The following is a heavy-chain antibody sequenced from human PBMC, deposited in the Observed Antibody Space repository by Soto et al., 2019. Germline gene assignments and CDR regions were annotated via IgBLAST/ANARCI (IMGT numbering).Heavy chain of an antibody. CDR3: ARARLAYDCGDGMDV. V-gene: IGHV1-2*04. J-gene: IGHJ6*02. CDR2: INPNSGGT. CDR1: GYTFTGYY. D-gene: IGHD4-17*01. Sequence: GASVKVSCKASGYTFTGYYMHWVRQAPGQGLEWMGWINPNSGGTNYAQKFQGWVTMTRDTSISTAYMELSRLRSDDTAVYYCARARLAYDCGDGMDVWGQGTTVTVCS.